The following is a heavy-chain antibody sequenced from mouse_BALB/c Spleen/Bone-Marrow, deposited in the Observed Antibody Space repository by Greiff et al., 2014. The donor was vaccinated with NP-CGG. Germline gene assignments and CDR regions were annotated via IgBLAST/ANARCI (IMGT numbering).Heavy chain of an antibody. D-gene: IGHD2-1*01. Sequence: QVQLQQPGAELVRPGTSAKVSCKASGYAFTNYLIEWVKQRPGQGLEWIGVLNPGSGGTNYNEKFKGKATLTADKSSSSAYMQLSSLTSDDSAVYFCARRIYYALGYWGQGTTLTVSS. J-gene: IGHJ2*01. CDR1: GYAFTNYL. CDR3: ARRIYYALGY. CDR2: LNPGSGGT. V-gene: IGHV1-54*01.